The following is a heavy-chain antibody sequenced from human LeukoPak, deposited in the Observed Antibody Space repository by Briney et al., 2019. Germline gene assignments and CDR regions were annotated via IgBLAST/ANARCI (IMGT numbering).Heavy chain of an antibody. D-gene: IGHD3-22*01. CDR2: INPNSGGT. J-gene: IGHJ3*02. CDR3: ARSTYYYDSSGYYYVFNAFDI. Sequence: ASVKVSCKASGYTFTGYYMHWVRQAPGQGLEWMGWINPNSGGTNYAQKFQGRVTMTRDTSISTAYMELSRLRSDDTAVYYCARSTYYYDSSGYYYVFNAFDIWGQGTTVTVSS. V-gene: IGHV1-2*02. CDR1: GYTFTGYY.